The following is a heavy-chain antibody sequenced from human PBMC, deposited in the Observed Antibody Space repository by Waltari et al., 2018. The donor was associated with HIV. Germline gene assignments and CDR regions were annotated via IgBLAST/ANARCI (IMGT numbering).Heavy chain of an antibody. CDR3: ARPQGGYSYGFNY. Sequence: EVQLVESGGGLVQPGGSLRLSCAASGFTFSAYWMSWVRQAQGKGLEWVANIKQDGKEQYYVESVEGRFTISRDNAKNSLYLQRNSLRADDTAVYYCARPQGGYSYGFNYWGQGTLVTVSS. J-gene: IGHJ4*02. CDR1: GFTFSAYW. D-gene: IGHD5-18*01. CDR2: IKQDGKEQ. V-gene: IGHV3-7*01.